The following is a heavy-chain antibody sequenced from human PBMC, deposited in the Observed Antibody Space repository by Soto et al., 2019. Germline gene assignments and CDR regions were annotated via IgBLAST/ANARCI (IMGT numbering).Heavy chain of an antibody. CDR3: ARSPGYLVRGTYFPL. Sequence: QVQLQQWGAGLLKPSETLSLTCAVYGGSFSGYYWRWIRQPPVKGREWIGEINHSGSTNYNPSLNSRGTLPGDESEHQFSLKLSTVTAADTAVYYCARSPGYLVRGTYFPLWGQGTLVTVSS. V-gene: IGHV4-34*01. CDR1: GGSFSGYY. CDR2: INHSGST. J-gene: IGHJ1*01. D-gene: IGHD3-10*01.